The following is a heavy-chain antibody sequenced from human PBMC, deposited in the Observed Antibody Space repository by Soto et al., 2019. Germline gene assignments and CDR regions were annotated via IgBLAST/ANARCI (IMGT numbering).Heavy chain of an antibody. D-gene: IGHD2-15*01. Sequence: PSETLSLTCAVSGGSISSGGYSWSWIRQPPGKGLEWIGYIYHSGSTYYNPSLKSRVTISVDRSKNQFSLKLSSVTAADTAVYYCASLYCSGGSCYFDYWGQGTLVTVSS. CDR3: ASLYCSGGSCYFDY. J-gene: IGHJ4*02. CDR1: GGSISSGGYS. CDR2: IYHSGST. V-gene: IGHV4-30-2*01.